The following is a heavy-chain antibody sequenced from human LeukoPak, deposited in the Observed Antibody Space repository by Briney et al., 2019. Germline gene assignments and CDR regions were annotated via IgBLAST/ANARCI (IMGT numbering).Heavy chain of an antibody. Sequence: VKVSCKASGGTFSSYAISWVRQAPGQGLEWMGGIIPIFGTANYAQKFQGRVTITADESTSTAYMELSSLRSEDTAVYYCARADYDILTGYYRFNWFDPWGQGTLVTVSS. CDR2: IIPIFGTA. J-gene: IGHJ5*02. CDR1: GGTFSSYA. D-gene: IGHD3-9*01. CDR3: ARADYDILTGYYRFNWFDP. V-gene: IGHV1-69*01.